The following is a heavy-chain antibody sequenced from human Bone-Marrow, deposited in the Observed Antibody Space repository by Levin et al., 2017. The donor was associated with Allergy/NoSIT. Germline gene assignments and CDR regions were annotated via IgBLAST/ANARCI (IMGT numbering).Heavy chain of an antibody. CDR3: ARRYCSSTSCYFDY. V-gene: IGHV3-13*04. CDR2: IGTAGDT. D-gene: IGHD2-2*01. CDR1: GFTFSSYD. J-gene: IGHJ4*02. Sequence: GGSLRLSCAASGFTFSSYDMHWVRQATGKGLEWVSAIGTAGDTYYPGSVKGRFTISRENAKNSLYLQMNSLRAGDTAVYYCARRYCSSTSCYFDYWGQGTLVTVSS.